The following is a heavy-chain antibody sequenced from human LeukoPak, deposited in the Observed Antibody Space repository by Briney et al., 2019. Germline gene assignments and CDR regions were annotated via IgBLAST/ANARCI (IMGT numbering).Heavy chain of an antibody. CDR1: GGTFTGYN. D-gene: IGHD5-24*01. Sequence: SSETLSLTCGVDGGTFTGYNWTWIRQSPGKGLEWIGESNHGGSSYYAPSLRGRVTISVDTSKRQVSLKLRSVTAADTAVYYCAQQFYYYYITPWGKGTTVIVSS. CDR2: SNHGGSS. CDR3: AQQFYYYYITP. J-gene: IGHJ6*03. V-gene: IGHV4-34*08.